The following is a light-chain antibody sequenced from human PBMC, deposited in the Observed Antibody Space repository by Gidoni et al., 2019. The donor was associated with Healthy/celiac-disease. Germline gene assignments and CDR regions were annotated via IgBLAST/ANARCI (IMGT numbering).Light chain of an antibody. J-gene: IGKJ5*01. CDR1: QSPLHSNGYDY. Sequence: DVVMTQSPLSLPVTPGEPASISCRSSQSPLHSNGYDYLDWYLQKPGQSPQLLIYLGSNRASGVPDRFSGSGSGTDFTLQISRVEAEDVGIYYCMQALQTPITFGQGTRLDIK. CDR3: MQALQTPIT. V-gene: IGKV2-28*01. CDR2: LGS.